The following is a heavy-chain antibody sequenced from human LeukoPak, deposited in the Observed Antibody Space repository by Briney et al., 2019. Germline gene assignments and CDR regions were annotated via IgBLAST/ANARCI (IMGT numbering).Heavy chain of an antibody. J-gene: IGHJ6*02. V-gene: IGHV1-2*02. CDR3: ARGLRIINGLDV. Sequence: ASVKVSCKASGYTFTRYYMHWVRQAPGQGLEWLGWLNPHSGGTNYAQKFQGRVTLTSDTSISTAYMELSLLTSDDTAIYYCARGLRIINGLDVWGQGTTVIVSS. D-gene: IGHD2-15*01. CDR2: LNPHSGGT. CDR1: GYTFTRYY.